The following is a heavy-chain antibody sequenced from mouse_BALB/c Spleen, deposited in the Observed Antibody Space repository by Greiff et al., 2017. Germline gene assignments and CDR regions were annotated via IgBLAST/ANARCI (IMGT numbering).Heavy chain of an antibody. Sequence: VQLQQSGAELAKPGASVKMSCTASGYTFTSYWMHWVKQRPGQGLEWIGYINPSTGYTEYNQKFKDKATLTADKSSSTAYMQLSSLTSEDSAVYYCAREDRPFAYWGQGTLVTVSA. J-gene: IGHJ3*01. V-gene: IGHV1-7*01. D-gene: IGHD2-14*01. CDR2: INPSTGYT. CDR3: AREDRPFAY. CDR1: GYTFTSYW.